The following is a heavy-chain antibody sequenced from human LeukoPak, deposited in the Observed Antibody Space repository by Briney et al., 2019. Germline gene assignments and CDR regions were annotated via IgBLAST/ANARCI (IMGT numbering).Heavy chain of an antibody. CDR2: INGDGRYI. CDR1: GFTFSSYW. J-gene: IGHJ4*02. D-gene: IGHD5-12*01. V-gene: IGHV3-21*01. Sequence: PGGSLRLSCAASGFTFSSYWMHWVRQAPGKGLEWVSSINGDGRYIYYADSMKGRFTISRDNAKNSLYLQMNSLRAEDTAMYYCVRVWGHSGYDYFPFDYWGRGTLVTVSS. CDR3: VRVWGHSGYDYFPFDY.